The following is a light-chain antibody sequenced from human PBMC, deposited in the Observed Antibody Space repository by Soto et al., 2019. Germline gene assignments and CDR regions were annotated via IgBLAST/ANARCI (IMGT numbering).Light chain of an antibody. J-gene: IGLJ2*01. CDR2: DNN. Sequence: QSVLTQPPSVSAAPGQKVTISCSGSSSNIENNHVSWYQQLPGTAPKLLIYDNNKRPSGIPDRFSGSKSGTSATLGITRLQTGDDTGLQTGDEADYYCATWDSSLSAVVFGGGTKVTVL. CDR1: SSNIENNH. V-gene: IGLV1-51*01. CDR3: ATWDSSLSAVV.